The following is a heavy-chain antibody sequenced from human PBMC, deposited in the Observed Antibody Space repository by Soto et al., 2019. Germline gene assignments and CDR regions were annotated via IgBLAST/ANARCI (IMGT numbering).Heavy chain of an antibody. CDR2: ISAYNGNT. Sequence: ASVKVSCKASGYTFTSYGISWVRQAPGQGLEWMGCISAYNGNTNYAQKFQGRATMTEDTSTDTAYMELSSLRSEDTAVYYCATFYPLDYWGQGTLVTVS. CDR1: GYTFTSYG. CDR3: ATFYPLDY. D-gene: IGHD3-3*02. J-gene: IGHJ4*02. V-gene: IGHV1-18*01.